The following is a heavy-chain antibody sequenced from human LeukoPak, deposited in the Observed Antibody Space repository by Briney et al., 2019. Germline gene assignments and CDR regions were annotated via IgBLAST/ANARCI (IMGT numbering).Heavy chain of an antibody. J-gene: IGHJ5*02. D-gene: IGHD2-2*02. CDR3: ASGQVRYPS. Sequence: SETLSLTCAVYGGSFSDCYWSWIRQPPGKGLEWIGEINHSGSTNYNPSLKSRVTISVDTSKNQFSLKLSSVTAADTAVYYCASGQVRYPSWGQGTLVTVSS. CDR2: INHSGST. CDR1: GGSFSDCY. V-gene: IGHV4-34*01.